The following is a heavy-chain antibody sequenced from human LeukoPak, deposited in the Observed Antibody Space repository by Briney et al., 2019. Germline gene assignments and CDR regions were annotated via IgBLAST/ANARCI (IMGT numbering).Heavy chain of an antibody. CDR2: IYYSGST. D-gene: IGHD3-10*01. CDR3: ARVRLLWFGRNWFDP. J-gene: IGHJ5*02. Sequence: SETLSLTCTVSGGSISSYYWSWIRQPPGKGLEWIGYIYYSGSTNYNPSPKSRVTISVDTSKNQFSLTLSSVTAADTAVYYCARVRLLWFGRNWFDPWGQGTLVTVSS. CDR1: GGSISSYY. V-gene: IGHV4-59*12.